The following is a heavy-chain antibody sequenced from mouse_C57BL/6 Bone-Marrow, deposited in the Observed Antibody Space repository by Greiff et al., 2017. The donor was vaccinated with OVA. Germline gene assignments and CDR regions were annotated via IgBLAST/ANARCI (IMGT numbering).Heavy chain of an antibody. CDR2: INPNNGGT. CDR1: GYTFTDYY. Sequence: EVQLQQSGPELVKPGASVKISCKASGYTFTDYYMNWVKQSHGKSLEWIGDINPNNGGTSYNQKFKGKATLTVDKSSSTAYMELRSLTSEDSAVYYCARVLSYAMDDWGQGTSVTVSS. D-gene: IGHD6-1*01. V-gene: IGHV1-26*01. CDR3: ARVLSYAMDD. J-gene: IGHJ4*01.